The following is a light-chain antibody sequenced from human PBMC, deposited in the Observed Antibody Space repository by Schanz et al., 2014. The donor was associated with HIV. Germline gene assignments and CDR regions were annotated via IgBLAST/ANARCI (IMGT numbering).Light chain of an antibody. V-gene: IGLV1-40*01. CDR1: SSNIGAGYY. J-gene: IGLJ1*01. CDR2: ENN. CDR3: QSYDSSLSSYV. Sequence: QSVLTQPPSVSGAPGQRITISCTGSSSNIGAGYYVHWYQQFPGTAPKLLIYENNHRPSGVPDRISGSRSATSASLAITGLQAEDEADYYCQSYDSSLSSYVFGSGTKLTVL.